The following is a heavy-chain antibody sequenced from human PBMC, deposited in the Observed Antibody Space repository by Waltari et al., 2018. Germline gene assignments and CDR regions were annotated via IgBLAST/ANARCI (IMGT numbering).Heavy chain of an antibody. CDR2: VIPFSQTT. V-gene: IGHV1-69*05. CDR1: GVSFTTYA. J-gene: IGHJ3*02. Sequence: QVQLVQSGAEVKKPGSSVKVSCWASGVSFTTYAFTWLRPAPGQGLEWVGGVIPFSQTTKYAQNFQGRVRIATGESATSAYLELSSLRSEDTAVYYCARGRHYLDSRGHQAMGNAFDIWGQGTTVTVSS. CDR3: ARGRHYLDSRGHQAMGNAFDI. D-gene: IGHD3-22*01.